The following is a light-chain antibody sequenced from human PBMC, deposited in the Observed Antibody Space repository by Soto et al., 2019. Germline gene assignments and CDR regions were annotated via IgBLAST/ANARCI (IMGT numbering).Light chain of an antibody. V-gene: IGLV2-14*01. CDR2: DVS. J-gene: IGLJ2*01. CDR3: SSYTSSSTPYVV. Sequence: QSVLTQPASVSGSPGQSITISCTGTSSDVGGYNYVSWYQQHPGKAPKLMIYDVSNRPSGVSNRFSGSKSGNTASLIISGLQAEDEADYYCSSYTSSSTPYVVFGGGTKLTVL. CDR1: SSDVGGYNY.